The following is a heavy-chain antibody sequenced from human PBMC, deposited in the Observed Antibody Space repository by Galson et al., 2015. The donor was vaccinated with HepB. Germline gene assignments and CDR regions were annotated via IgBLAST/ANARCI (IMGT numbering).Heavy chain of an antibody. CDR1: GDSVSSKSAA. D-gene: IGHD3-10*01. Sequence: CAISGDSVSSKSAAWNWIRQSPSRGLEWLGRTYYRSKWYNGYALSVKSRISINPDTSKNQFSLQLNSVTPEDTAMYFCARTSGNFDYWGQGTLVTVSS. J-gene: IGHJ4*02. CDR3: ARTSGNFDY. V-gene: IGHV6-1*01. CDR2: TYYRSKWYN.